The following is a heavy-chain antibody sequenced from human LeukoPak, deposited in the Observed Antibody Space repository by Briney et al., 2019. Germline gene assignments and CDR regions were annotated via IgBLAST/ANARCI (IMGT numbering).Heavy chain of an antibody. CDR2: ISSSSNYI. D-gene: IGHD3-10*01. Sequence: GGSLRLSCAASGFTFSTYSMNWVRQAPGKGLEWVSSISSSSNYIYYADSVKGRFTISRDNAKNSLYLQMNSLRAEDTAVYYCARDLEGVFLYPMYGMDVWGQGTTVTVSS. J-gene: IGHJ6*02. V-gene: IGHV3-21*01. CDR1: GFTFSTYS. CDR3: ARDLEGVFLYPMYGMDV.